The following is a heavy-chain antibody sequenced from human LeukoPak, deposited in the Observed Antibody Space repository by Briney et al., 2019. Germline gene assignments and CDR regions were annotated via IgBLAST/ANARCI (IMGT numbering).Heavy chain of an antibody. CDR1: GFTFSSYS. CDR3: ARHLCSGGSCYIYDTFDI. Sequence: GGSLRLSCAASGFTFSSYSMNWVRQAPGKGLEWVSSISSSSSYIYYADSVKGRFTISRDNAKNSLYLQMNSLRAEDTAVYYCARHLCSGGSCYIYDTFDIWGQGTMVTVSS. CDR2: ISSSSSYI. J-gene: IGHJ3*02. D-gene: IGHD2-15*01. V-gene: IGHV3-21*04.